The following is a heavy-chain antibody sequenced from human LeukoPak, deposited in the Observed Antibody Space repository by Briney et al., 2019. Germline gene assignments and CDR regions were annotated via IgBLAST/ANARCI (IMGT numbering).Heavy chain of an antibody. CDR1: GFTFSSYG. Sequence: GGSLRLSCAASGFTFSSYGMHWVRQAPGKGLEWVAVIWYDGSNKYYADPVKGRFTISRDNSKNTLYLQMNSLRAEDTAVYYCARDQGYYDSSGYYYGWFDPWGQGTLVTVSS. J-gene: IGHJ5*02. CDR3: ARDQGYYDSSGYYYGWFDP. D-gene: IGHD3-22*01. CDR2: IWYDGSNK. V-gene: IGHV3-33*01.